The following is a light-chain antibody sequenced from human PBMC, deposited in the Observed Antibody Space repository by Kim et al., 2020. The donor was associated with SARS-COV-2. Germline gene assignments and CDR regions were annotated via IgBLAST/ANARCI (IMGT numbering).Light chain of an antibody. V-gene: IGKV1-33*01. Sequence: LSASVGDRVTSTFQASKDSTNYLNWYQHKPGKAAKLLIYDASKLETGVPSRFSGSGSGTHFTFTISSLQPEDIATYYCHQYDDLIFGGGTKVDIK. CDR3: HQYDDLI. J-gene: IGKJ4*01. CDR2: DAS. CDR1: KDSTNY.